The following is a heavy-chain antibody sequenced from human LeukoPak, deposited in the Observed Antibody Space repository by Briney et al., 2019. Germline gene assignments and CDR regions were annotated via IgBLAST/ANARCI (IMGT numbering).Heavy chain of an antibody. V-gene: IGHV3-30*18. CDR2: ISSDGNNK. CDR3: AKVRVYYDFWSGLD. Sequence: GRSLRLSCAASGFTFSSSVMHWVRQAPGKGREWVAGISSDGNNKYYGDSVKGRFTISRDNSKNMLYLQMNSLRAEDTAVYYCAKVRVYYDFWSGLDWGQGTLVTVSS. D-gene: IGHD3-3*01. CDR1: GFTFSSSV. J-gene: IGHJ4*02.